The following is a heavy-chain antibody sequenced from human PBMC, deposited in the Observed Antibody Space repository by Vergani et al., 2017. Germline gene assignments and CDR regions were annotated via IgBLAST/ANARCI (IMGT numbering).Heavy chain of an antibody. D-gene: IGHD3-22*01. J-gene: IGHJ5*02. CDR3: ARVGWSIDDSSGYYYAPGGWFDP. CDR2: IDPSDSYT. Sequence: EVQLVQSGAEVKKPGESLRISCKGSGYSFTSYWISWVRQMPGKGLEWMGRIDPSDSYTNYSPSFQGHVTISADKSISTAYLQWSSLKASDTAMYYCARVGWSIDDSSGYYYAPGGWFDPWGQGTLVTVSS. CDR1: GYSFTSYW. V-gene: IGHV5-10-1*03.